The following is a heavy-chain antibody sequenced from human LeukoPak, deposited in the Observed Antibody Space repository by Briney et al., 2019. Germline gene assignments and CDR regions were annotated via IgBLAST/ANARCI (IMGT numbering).Heavy chain of an antibody. CDR1: GGSFSGYY. V-gene: IGHV4-34*01. CDR3: ATTGNYDSSGYSHNWFDP. J-gene: IGHJ5*02. D-gene: IGHD3-22*01. Sequence: SETLSLTCAVYGGSFSGYYWSWIRQPPGKGLEWIGEINHSGSTNYNPSLKSRVTISVDTSKNQFSLKLSSVTAADTAVYYCATTGNYDSSGYSHNWFDPWGQGTLVTVSS. CDR2: INHSGST.